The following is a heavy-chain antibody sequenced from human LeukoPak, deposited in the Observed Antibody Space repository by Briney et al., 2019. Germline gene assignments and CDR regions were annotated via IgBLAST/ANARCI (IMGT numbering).Heavy chain of an antibody. J-gene: IGHJ4*02. CDR1: GFTFSSYW. CDR2: IKQDGGEK. V-gene: IGHV3-7*01. D-gene: IGHD6-19*01. Sequence: GGSLRLSCAASGFTFSSYWMRWVRQAPGKGLEWVANIKQDGGEKYYVDSVKGRFTISRDNAKNSVHLQMNSLRAEDMAVYYCARDYSSGWYHYFDYWGQGTLVTVSS. CDR3: ARDYSSGWYHYFDY.